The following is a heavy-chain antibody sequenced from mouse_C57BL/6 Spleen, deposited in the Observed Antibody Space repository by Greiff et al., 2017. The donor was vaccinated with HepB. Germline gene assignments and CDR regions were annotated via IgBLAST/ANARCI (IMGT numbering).Heavy chain of an antibody. CDR3: ARLLPYYYAMDD. CDR1: GYTFTSYW. CDR2: IHPNSGST. V-gene: IGHV1-64*01. D-gene: IGHD2-12*01. Sequence: QVQLQQPGAELVKPGASVKLSCKASGYTFTSYWMHWVKQRPGQGLEWIGMIHPNSGSTNYNEKFKSKATLTVDKSSSTAYMQLSSLTSEDSAVYYCARLLPYYYAMDDWGQGTSVTVSS. J-gene: IGHJ4*01.